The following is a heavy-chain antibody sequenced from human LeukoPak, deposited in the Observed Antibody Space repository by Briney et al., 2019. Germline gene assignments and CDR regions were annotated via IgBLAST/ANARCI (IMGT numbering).Heavy chain of an antibody. CDR1: GFTFDDYA. CDR3: ARVRSPAPRRFFDY. D-gene: IGHD1-26*01. Sequence: PGGSLRLSCAASGFTFDDYAMHWVRQAPGKGLEWVSLISGDGGSTYYADSVKGRFTISRDNAKNSLYLQMNSLRAEDTAVYYCARVRSPAPRRFFDYWGQGTLVTVSS. J-gene: IGHJ4*02. CDR2: ISGDGGST. V-gene: IGHV3-43*02.